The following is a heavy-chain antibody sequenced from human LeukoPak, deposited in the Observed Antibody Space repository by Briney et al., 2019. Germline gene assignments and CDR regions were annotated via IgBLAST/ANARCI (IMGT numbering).Heavy chain of an antibody. J-gene: IGHJ4*02. Sequence: ASVKVSCKASGYTFTSYDINWVRQATGQGLEWMGWMNPNSGNTGYAQKFQGRVTITRNTSISTAYMELSSLRSEDTAVYYCARGSIVVVPAAIRTLDYWGQGTLVTVSS. CDR3: ARGSIVVVPAAIRTLDY. D-gene: IGHD2-2*02. CDR1: GYTFTSYD. V-gene: IGHV1-8*03. CDR2: MNPNSGNT.